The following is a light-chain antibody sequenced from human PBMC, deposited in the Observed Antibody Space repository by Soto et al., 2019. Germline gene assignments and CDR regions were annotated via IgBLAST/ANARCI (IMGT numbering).Light chain of an antibody. J-gene: IGKJ5*01. CDR3: QQADTFPIT. V-gene: IGKV1-12*01. Sequence: DIQMTQSPSSVSASVGDRVTISCQASQGISRSLAWYQQKPGKAPKLLIYAASSLQSGVPSRISGSGFATDFTLTISSLQPEDSAIYYCQQADTFPITFGQGTRLEI. CDR1: QGISRS. CDR2: AAS.